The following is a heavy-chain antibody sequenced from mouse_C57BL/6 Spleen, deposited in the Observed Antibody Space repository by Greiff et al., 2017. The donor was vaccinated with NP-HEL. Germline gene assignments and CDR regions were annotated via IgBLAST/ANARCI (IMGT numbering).Heavy chain of an antibody. CDR1: GFTFTDYY. CDR3: AISKYYSCAMDY. J-gene: IGHJ4*01. CDR2: IRNKANGYTT. V-gene: IGHV7-3*01. Sequence: EVKLMESGGGLVQPGGSLSLSCAASGFTFTDYYMSWVRQPPGKALEWLGFIRNKANGYTTEYSASVKGRFTISRDNSQSILYLQMNALRAEDSATYYCAISKYYSCAMDYWGQGTSVTVSS. D-gene: IGHD1-1*01.